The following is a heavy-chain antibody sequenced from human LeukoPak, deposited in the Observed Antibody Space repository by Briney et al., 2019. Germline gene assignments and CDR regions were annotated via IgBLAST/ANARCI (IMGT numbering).Heavy chain of an antibody. CDR3: ARVTGYMTEDYFDY. CDR1: GGSIKSYY. D-gene: IGHD6-13*01. V-gene: IGHV4-59*01. J-gene: IGHJ4*02. CDR2: IYYSGST. Sequence: SETLSLTCTVSGGSIKSYYGSGIRQPPGKGLEWIGYIYYSGSTNYNPSLKSRVTISVDTSKNQFSLRLSSVTAADTAVYYCARVTGYMTEDYFDYWGQGTLITVSS.